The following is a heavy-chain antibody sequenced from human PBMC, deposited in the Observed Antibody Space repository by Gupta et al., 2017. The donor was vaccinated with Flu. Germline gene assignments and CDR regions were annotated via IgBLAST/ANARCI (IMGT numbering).Heavy chain of an antibody. CDR3: ARGHMGTVVDY. J-gene: IGHJ4*02. V-gene: IGHV3-23*01. Sequence: EVQLLESGGGLVQPGGSLRLSCAASGFTFSDYAMIWVRQAPGKGLEWVSSISGSGDTTFYADFVKGRSTISRDNFKSTLYLQMSSLRVEDTAVYYCARGHMGTVVDYWGQGTLVTVSS. CDR2: ISGSGDTT. CDR1: GFTFSDYA.